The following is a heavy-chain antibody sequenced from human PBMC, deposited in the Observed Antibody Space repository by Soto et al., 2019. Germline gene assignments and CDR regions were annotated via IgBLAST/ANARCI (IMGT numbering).Heavy chain of an antibody. CDR2: IHYDGNSK. J-gene: IGHJ4*02. CDR1: GFTFSAFG. CDR3: AKDRHSTSSGYFDY. Sequence: QVQLVESGGGVVQSGRSLRLSCEASGFTFSAFGIHWVRQAPGKGLEWVALIHYDGNSKFHGDSVKGRFTISRDNSKSTLFLHMNALRVEDTAVYYCAKDRHSTSSGYFDYWGQGTLVTVSS. V-gene: IGHV3-33*06. D-gene: IGHD6-6*01.